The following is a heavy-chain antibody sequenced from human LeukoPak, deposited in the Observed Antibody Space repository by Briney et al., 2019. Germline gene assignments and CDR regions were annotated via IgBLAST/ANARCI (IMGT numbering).Heavy chain of an antibody. CDR2: INQDGGET. Sequence: PGGSPRLSCAASGFTFSSYWMSWVRQAPGKGLEWVANINQDGGETYYVVSVKGRFTISRDNAKNSLYLQMNSLRAEDTAVYYCAREGSRAYFDYWGQGTLVTVSS. V-gene: IGHV3-7*01. CDR3: AREGSRAYFDY. CDR1: GFTFSSYW. J-gene: IGHJ4*02. D-gene: IGHD1-26*01.